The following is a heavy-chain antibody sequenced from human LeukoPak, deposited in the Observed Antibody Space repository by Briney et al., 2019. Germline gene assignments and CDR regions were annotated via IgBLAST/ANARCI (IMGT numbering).Heavy chain of an antibody. CDR2: FDPEDGET. J-gene: IGHJ5*02. CDR1: GYTLTELS. V-gene: IGHV1-24*01. Sequence: ASVKVSCKVSGYTLTELSMHWVRQAPGKGLEWMGGFDPEDGETIYAQKFQGRVTMTEDTSTDTAYMELSSLRSEDTAVYYCATAYWPFGVVIMDNWFDPWGQGTLVTVSS. CDR3: ATAYWPFGVVIMDNWFDP. D-gene: IGHD3-3*01.